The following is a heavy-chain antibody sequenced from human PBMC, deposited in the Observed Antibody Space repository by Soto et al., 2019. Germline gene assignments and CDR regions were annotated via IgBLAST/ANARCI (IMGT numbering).Heavy chain of an antibody. CDR3: AREGGESSDGLYYFDS. CDR1: GGSTSSDNY. V-gene: IGHV4-30-4*01. J-gene: IGHJ4*02. Sequence: SETLSHPCTVSGGSTSSDNYWSWIRQPPGKGLEWIGHIYYSGNTDYNPSLKSRLAISIDTSKNQFSLKLSSVTAADTAVYFCAREGGESSDGLYYFDSWGQGSLVTVSS. CDR2: IYYSGNT. D-gene: IGHD3-16*01.